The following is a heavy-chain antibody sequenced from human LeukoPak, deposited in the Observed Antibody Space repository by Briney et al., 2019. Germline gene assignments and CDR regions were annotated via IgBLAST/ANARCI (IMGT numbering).Heavy chain of an antibody. D-gene: IGHD6-19*01. J-gene: IGHJ5*02. CDR1: GFIFSGSA. Sequence: GGSLRLSCAASGFIFSGSAMHWVRQASGKGLEWVGRIRSKANSYATAYAASVKGRFTISRDDSKNTAYLQMNSLKTEDTAVYYCTKTLGTVAGPWGQGTLVTVSS. CDR3: TKTLGTVAGP. CDR2: IRSKANSYAT. V-gene: IGHV3-73*01.